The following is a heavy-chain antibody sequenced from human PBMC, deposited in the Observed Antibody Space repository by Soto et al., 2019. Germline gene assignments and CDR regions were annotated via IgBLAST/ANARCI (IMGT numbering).Heavy chain of an antibody. V-gene: IGHV1-8*01. D-gene: IGHD1-26*01. Sequence: QVQLVQSGAEVKKPGASVKVSCKASGYTFTSYDINWVRQATGQGLEWMGWMNPNSGNTGYAQKFQGRVTMTRNTSISTAYMELSSLRSEDTAVYYCAIAWYSGSYLTDAFDIWGQGTMVTVSS. CDR2: MNPNSGNT. CDR3: AIAWYSGSYLTDAFDI. CDR1: GYTFTSYD. J-gene: IGHJ3*02.